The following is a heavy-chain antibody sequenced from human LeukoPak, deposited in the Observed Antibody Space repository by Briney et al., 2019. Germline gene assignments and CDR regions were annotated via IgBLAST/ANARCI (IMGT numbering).Heavy chain of an antibody. CDR3: ARDVCGGDCSEFDP. J-gene: IGHJ5*02. CDR1: GFTFSSYW. D-gene: IGHD2-21*02. Sequence: PGGSLRLSCAASGFTFSSYWMSWVRQAPGKGLEWVANIKQDGSEKYHVDSVKGRFTISRDNAKNSLYLQMNSLRAEDTAVYYCARDVCGGDCSEFDPWGQGTLVTVSS. V-gene: IGHV3-7*01. CDR2: IKQDGSEK.